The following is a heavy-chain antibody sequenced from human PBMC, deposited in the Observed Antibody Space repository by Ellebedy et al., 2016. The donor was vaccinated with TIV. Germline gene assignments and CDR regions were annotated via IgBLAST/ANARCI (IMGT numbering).Heavy chain of an antibody. CDR2: INPNSGGT. Sequence: AASVKVSCKASGYTFTGYYMHWVRQAPGQGLEWMGWINPNSGGTNYAQKFQGWVTMTRDTSISTAYMELSRLRSADTAVYYCARSGSYHPFDYWGQGTLVTVSS. CDR3: ARSGSYHPFDY. J-gene: IGHJ4*02. D-gene: IGHD1-26*01. CDR1: GYTFTGYY. V-gene: IGHV1-2*04.